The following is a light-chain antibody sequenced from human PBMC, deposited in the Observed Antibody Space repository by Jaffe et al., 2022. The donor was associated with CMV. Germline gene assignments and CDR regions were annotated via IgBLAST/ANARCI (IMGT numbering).Light chain of an antibody. CDR3: QQYNSYSQIT. V-gene: IGKV1-5*03. Sequence: DIQMTQSPSTLSASVGDRVTITCRASQSIGSWLAWYQQKPGKAPKLMIYEASSLQSGVPSRFSGSGSGTEFSLTISSLQPDDFASYYCQQYNSYSQITFGQGTRLEIK. J-gene: IGKJ5*01. CDR1: QSIGSW. CDR2: EAS.